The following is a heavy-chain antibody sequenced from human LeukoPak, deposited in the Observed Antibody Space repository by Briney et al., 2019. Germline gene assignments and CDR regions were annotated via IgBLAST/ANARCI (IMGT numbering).Heavy chain of an antibody. CDR1: GFXFSSYA. Sequence: PGGSLRLSCSASGFXFSSYAMYWVRQAPGKGLEYVSGISSNGGSTYYADSVKGRFTISRDNSKNTLYLQMSSLRAEDTAVYYCVKITSSSGGDYWGQGTLVTVPS. J-gene: IGHJ4*02. V-gene: IGHV3-64D*09. CDR2: ISSNGGST. D-gene: IGHD6-19*01. CDR3: VKITSSSGGDY.